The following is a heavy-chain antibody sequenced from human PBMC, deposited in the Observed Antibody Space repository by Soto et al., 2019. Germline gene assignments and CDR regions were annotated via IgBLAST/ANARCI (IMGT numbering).Heavy chain of an antibody. Sequence: WGPLRLPCAVSGFTFRDYAIRLIRQTPGKGLEWLALIWNDGKNLQYADSVQGRFTISRDNSKNTLYLQMNSLRPEDTGVYYCARDAVQVWSYVGTFDTWGQGTLVTVSS. D-gene: IGHD1-1*01. CDR2: IWNDGKNL. V-gene: IGHV3-33*08. CDR1: GFTFRDYA. J-gene: IGHJ3*02. CDR3: ARDAVQVWSYVGTFDT.